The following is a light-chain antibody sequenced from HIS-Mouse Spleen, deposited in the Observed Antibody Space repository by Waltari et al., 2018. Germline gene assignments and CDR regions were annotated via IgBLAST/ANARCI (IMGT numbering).Light chain of an antibody. CDR2: RNN. V-gene: IGLV1-47*01. CDR1: SPNIGRNS. CDR3: AAWDDSLSGPV. J-gene: IGLJ3*02. Sequence: QSVLTQPPSASGTPGPRVPIPCSGRSPNIGRNSVYLYQQPPGTAPKLPIYRNNQRPSGVPDRFSGSKSGTSASLAISGLRSEDEADYYCAAWDDSLSGPVFGGGTKLTVL.